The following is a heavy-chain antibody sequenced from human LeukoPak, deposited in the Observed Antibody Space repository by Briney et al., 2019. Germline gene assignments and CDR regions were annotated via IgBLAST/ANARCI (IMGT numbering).Heavy chain of an antibody. CDR2: ISSSGSFT. V-gene: IGHV3-21*01. CDR1: GFIFSNHN. CDR3: ARSYGDYNWFDP. J-gene: IGHJ5*02. D-gene: IGHD4-17*01. Sequence: GGSLRLSCAASGFIFSNHNMNWVRQAPGKGLEWVSSISSSGSFTYYADSVKGRFSISRDNAKNSLYLQMNSLRAGDTAVYYCARSYGDYNWFDPWGQGTLVTVSS.